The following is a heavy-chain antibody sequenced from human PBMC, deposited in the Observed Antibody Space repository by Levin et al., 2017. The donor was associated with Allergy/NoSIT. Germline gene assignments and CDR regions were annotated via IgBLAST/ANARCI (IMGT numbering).Heavy chain of an antibody. CDR1: GFTFTNYA. D-gene: IGHD6-13*01. V-gene: IGHV3-23*01. CDR3: AFRYTSSWYGGYYFDS. Sequence: GGSLRLSCAASGFTFTNYAMTWVRQAPGQGLEWVSGISGSGGSTYYADSVRGRFTISRDNSKNTLFLQMNSLRVEDTAVYYCAFRYTSSWYGGYYFDSWGQGTLVTVSS. CDR2: ISGSGGST. J-gene: IGHJ4*02.